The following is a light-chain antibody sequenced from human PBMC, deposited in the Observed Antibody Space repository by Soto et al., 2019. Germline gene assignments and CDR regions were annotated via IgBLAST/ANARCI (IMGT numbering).Light chain of an antibody. CDR2: GAS. CDR3: QQHVHWPSPST. J-gene: IGKJ2*01. V-gene: IGKV3-15*01. CDR1: QSVGNN. Sequence: EILMTQSPGTLSVSPGERVTLSCRASQSVGNNLAWYQQTPGQAPRLLIYGASTRATGVPARFSGSGSGTDFTLTISSLQYEDVAVYNCQQHVHWPSPSTFGQGTKLEIK.